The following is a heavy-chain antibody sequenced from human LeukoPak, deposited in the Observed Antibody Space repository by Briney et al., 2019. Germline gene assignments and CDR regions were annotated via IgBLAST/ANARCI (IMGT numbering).Heavy chain of an antibody. V-gene: IGHV4-34*01. CDR2: TNHSGST. CDR1: GGSFSGYY. Sequence: PSETLSLTCAVYGGSFSGYYWSWIRQPPGKGLEWIGETNHSGSTNYNPSLKSRVTISVDTSKNQFSLKLSSVTAADTAVYYCARGVYYYGSGSYYRPSGYYYYGMDVWGQGTTVTVSS. CDR3: ARGVYYYGSGSYYRPSGYYYYGMDV. J-gene: IGHJ6*02. D-gene: IGHD3-10*01.